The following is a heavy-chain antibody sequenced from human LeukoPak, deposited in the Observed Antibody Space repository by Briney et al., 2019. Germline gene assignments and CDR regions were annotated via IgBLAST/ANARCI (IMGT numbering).Heavy chain of an antibody. Sequence: GGSLRLCCAATGFNFSSYGMHWVRQAPGKGLEGVAFIRYDGSNKYYADSVKGRFTISRDNSKNTLYLQMKSLRAEDTAVYYCAKGGGYEAQYYYYYLDVWGKGTTVTISS. CDR2: IRYDGSNK. D-gene: IGHD5-12*01. CDR3: AKGGGYEAQYYYYYLDV. J-gene: IGHJ6*03. CDR1: GFNFSSYG. V-gene: IGHV3-30*02.